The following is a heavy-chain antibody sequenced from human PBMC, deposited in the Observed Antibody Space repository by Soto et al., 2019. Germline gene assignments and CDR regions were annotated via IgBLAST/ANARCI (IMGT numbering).Heavy chain of an antibody. J-gene: IGHJ4*02. CDR3: AILSPYFDWLLKGQAPFDY. CDR2: ISGSGGST. CDR1: GFTFSSYA. D-gene: IGHD3-9*01. Sequence: GGSLRLSCAASGFTFSSYAMSWVRQAPGKGLEWVSAISGSGGSTYYADSVKGRFTISRDNSKNTLYLQMNNLSSEDTAVYYCAILSPYFDWLLKGQAPFDYWGQGTLVTVSS. V-gene: IGHV3-23*01.